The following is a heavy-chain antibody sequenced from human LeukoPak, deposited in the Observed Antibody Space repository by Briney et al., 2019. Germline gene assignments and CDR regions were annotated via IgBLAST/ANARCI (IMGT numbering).Heavy chain of an antibody. Sequence: SVKVSCKASGGTFSSYAISWVRQAPGQGLEWMGGIIPIFGTANCAQKFQGKVTITTDESTSTAYMELSSLRSEDTAVYYCARALPSGSLHYFDYWGQGTLVTVSS. D-gene: IGHD1-26*01. CDR2: IIPIFGTA. V-gene: IGHV1-69*05. CDR1: GGTFSSYA. CDR3: ARALPSGSLHYFDY. J-gene: IGHJ4*02.